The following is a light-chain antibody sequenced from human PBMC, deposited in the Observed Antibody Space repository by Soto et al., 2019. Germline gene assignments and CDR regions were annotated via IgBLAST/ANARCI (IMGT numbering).Light chain of an antibody. CDR1: QSVSSN. V-gene: IGKV3-20*01. Sequence: EILMTQSPSTLSVSPGERATVSFMASQSVSSNLAWYQQKPGQAPRLLISGASSRATGIPDRFSGSGSGTDFTLTISRLEPEDFAVFYCQQYGTSPPTFGQGTKVDIK. CDR2: GAS. CDR3: QQYGTSPPT. J-gene: IGKJ1*01.